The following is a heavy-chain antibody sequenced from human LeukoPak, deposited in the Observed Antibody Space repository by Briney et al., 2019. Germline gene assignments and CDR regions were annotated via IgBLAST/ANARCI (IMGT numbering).Heavy chain of an antibody. CDR1: GFSFSSYA. CDR2: ITGSSDSI. CDR3: ARLVCSTIPCYGKFYFDS. D-gene: IGHD2-2*01. Sequence: GGSLRLSCAASGFSFSSYAMEWVRQAPGKGLEWVSSITGSSDSIYYADSVKGRFTISRDNAKNSVYLQMNSLRAEDTAVYYCARLVCSTIPCYGKFYFDSWGQGTLVPVSS. V-gene: IGHV3-21*01. J-gene: IGHJ4*02.